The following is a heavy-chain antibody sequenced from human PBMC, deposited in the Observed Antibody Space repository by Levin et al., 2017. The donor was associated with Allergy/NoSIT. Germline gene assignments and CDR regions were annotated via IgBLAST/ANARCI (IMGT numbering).Heavy chain of an antibody. J-gene: IGHJ6*02. D-gene: IGHD2-2*01. V-gene: IGHV1-24*01. Sequence: ASLKVSCKVSGYTLTELSMHWVRQAPEKGLEWMGGFDAEDGETIYAQKFQGRVTMTEDTSTDTAYMELSSLRSEDTAVYYCATTGRYCSSTNCTYPAHLYYYYGMDVWGQGTTVTVSS. CDR2: FDAEDGET. CDR3: ATTGRYCSSTNCTYPAHLYYYYGMDV. CDR1: GYTLTELS.